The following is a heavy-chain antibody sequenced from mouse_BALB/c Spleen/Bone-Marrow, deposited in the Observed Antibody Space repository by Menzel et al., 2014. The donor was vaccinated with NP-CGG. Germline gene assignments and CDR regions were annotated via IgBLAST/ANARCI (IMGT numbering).Heavy chain of an antibody. V-gene: IGHV1-7*01. Sequence: VQLQQSGADLAKPGASVKMSCKAYGYTLTSYWMHWVKQRPGQGLEWIGYINPSTGYTEYNQKFKDKATLTADKSSSTAHMQLSSLTSEDSAVYYCARSGDYGGFDYWGQGTTLTVSS. J-gene: IGHJ2*01. CDR2: INPSTGYT. CDR3: ARSGDYGGFDY. D-gene: IGHD2-4*01. CDR1: GYTLTSYW.